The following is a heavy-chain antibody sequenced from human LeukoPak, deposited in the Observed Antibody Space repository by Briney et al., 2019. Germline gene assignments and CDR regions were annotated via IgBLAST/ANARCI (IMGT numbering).Heavy chain of an antibody. D-gene: IGHD3-10*01. CDR2: IYTSGST. V-gene: IGHV4-61*02. CDR1: GGSISSGSYY. J-gene: IGHJ4*02. CDR3: ARDGDNYYGSGSYGY. Sequence: SETLSLTCTVSGGSISSGSYYWSWIRQPAGKGLEWIGRIYTSGSTNYNPSLKSRVTISVDTSRNQFSLKLSSVTAADTAVYYCARDGDNYYGSGSYGYWGQGTLVTVSS.